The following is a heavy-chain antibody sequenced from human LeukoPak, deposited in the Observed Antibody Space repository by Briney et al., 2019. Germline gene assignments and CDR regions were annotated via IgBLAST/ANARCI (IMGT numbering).Heavy chain of an antibody. J-gene: IGHJ4*02. CDR2: ISGSSGST. Sequence: WGSLRLTCAASGFTISSYGMRWVRQGPGKGLEGASAISGSSGSTYYADSVKGRFTISRDKSKNTLYLQMNSLRAEDTAIYYCAKVRVVTMIVVVIAYFDYWGQGTLVTVSS. CDR3: AKVRVVTMIVVVIAYFDY. V-gene: IGHV3-23*01. D-gene: IGHD3-22*01. CDR1: GFTISSYG.